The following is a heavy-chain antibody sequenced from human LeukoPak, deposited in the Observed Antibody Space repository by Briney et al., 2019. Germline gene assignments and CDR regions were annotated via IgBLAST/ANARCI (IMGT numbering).Heavy chain of an antibody. J-gene: IGHJ4*02. CDR3: ARRSGWYAPGL. Sequence: SQTLSPTCTVSGNSISSGDNYWSWIRQPAGKGLEWIGRIYTSGSTNYNPSLKSRVTISVDTSKNQFSLRLSSVTAADTAVFYCARRSGWYAPGLWGQGTLVTVSS. D-gene: IGHD6-19*01. CDR1: GNSISSGDNY. CDR2: IYTSGST. V-gene: IGHV4-61*02.